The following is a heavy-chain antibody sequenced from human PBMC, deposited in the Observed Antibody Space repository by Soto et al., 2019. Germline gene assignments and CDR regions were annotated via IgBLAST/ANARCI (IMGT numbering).Heavy chain of an antibody. D-gene: IGHD3-22*01. Sequence: LRLSCAGSGFTLTRSAVSWVRQAPGKGLEWVAAISGSGGSTYYADSVKGRFTISRDNSKNTLYLQMNSLRAEDTAVYYCATNPMIVVVITLFDYWGQGTLVTSPQ. J-gene: IGHJ4*02. CDR2: ISGSGGST. CDR3: ATNPMIVVVITLFDY. CDR1: GFTLTRSA. V-gene: IGHV3-23*01.